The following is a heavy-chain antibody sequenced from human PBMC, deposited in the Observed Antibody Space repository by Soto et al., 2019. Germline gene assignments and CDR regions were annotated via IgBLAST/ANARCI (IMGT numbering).Heavy chain of an antibody. D-gene: IGHD3-9*01. V-gene: IGHV3-30*18. CDR1: GFTFSSYG. J-gene: IGHJ4*02. CDR3: AKPDVLRYFDWLFPYFDY. Sequence: QVQLVESGGGVVQPGRSLRLSCAASGFTFSSYGMHWVRQAPGKGLEWVAVISYDGSNKYYADSVKGRFTISRDNSKNTLYLQMNSLRAEDTAVYYCAKPDVLRYFDWLFPYFDYWGQGPLVTVSS. CDR2: ISYDGSNK.